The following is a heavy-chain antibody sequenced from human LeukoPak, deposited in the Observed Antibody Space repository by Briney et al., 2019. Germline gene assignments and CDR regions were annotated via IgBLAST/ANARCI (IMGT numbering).Heavy chain of an antibody. V-gene: IGHV3-7*01. CDR2: IKQDGSEK. Sequence: PGGSLRLSCAASGFTFSSYWMSWVRQAPGKGLEWVANIKQDGSEKYYVDSVKGRFTISRDNAKNSLYLQMNSLRAEDTAVYYCAREWGYIGQWLNWFDPWGQGTLVTVSS. CDR1: GFTFSSYW. CDR3: AREWGYIGQWLNWFDP. J-gene: IGHJ5*02. D-gene: IGHD6-19*01.